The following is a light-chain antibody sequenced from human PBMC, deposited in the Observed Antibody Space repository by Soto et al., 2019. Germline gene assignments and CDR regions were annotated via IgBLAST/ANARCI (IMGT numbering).Light chain of an antibody. V-gene: IGKV1-5*01. J-gene: IGKJ1*01. CDR3: QQYNSYPRT. CDR2: DVS. CDR1: QSISTW. Sequence: DIQVTQSPFTLSASVGDRVTITCRASQSISTWLAWYQQKPGKAPKLVIYDVSSLESGVPSRFSGSGSGTEFTLTISSLQPDDVATYYCQQYNSYPRTFGQGTKVEIK.